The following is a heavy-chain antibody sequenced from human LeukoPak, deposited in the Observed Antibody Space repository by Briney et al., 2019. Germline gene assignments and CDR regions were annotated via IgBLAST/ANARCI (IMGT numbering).Heavy chain of an antibody. J-gene: IGHJ5*02. CDR1: GFTFSSYE. CDR2: ISSSGSTI. V-gene: IGHV3-48*03. Sequence: PGGSLRLSCAASGFTFSSYEMNWVRQARGKGLEWVSYISSSGSTIYYADSVKGRFTISRDNAKNSLYLQMNSLRAEDTAVYYCARVITVTSHNWFDPWGQGTLVTVSS. D-gene: IGHD4-17*01. CDR3: ARVITVTSHNWFDP.